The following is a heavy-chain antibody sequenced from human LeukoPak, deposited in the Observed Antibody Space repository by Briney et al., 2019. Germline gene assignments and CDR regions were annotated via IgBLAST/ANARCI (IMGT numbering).Heavy chain of an antibody. CDR1: GGSISSSSYY. CDR2: IYYSGST. D-gene: IGHD6-19*01. Sequence: SETLSLTCTVSGGSISSSSYYWGWIRQPPGKGLEWIGSIYYSGSTYYNPSLKSRVTISVDTSKNQFSLKLSSVTAADTAVYYCARHLSGWPRRLNWFDPWGQGTLVTVSS. V-gene: IGHV4-39*01. J-gene: IGHJ5*02. CDR3: ARHLSGWPRRLNWFDP.